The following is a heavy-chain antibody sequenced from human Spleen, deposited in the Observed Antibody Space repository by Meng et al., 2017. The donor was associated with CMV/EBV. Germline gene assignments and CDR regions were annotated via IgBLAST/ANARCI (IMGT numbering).Heavy chain of an antibody. CDR1: GFTFSTYG. J-gene: IGHJ4*02. D-gene: IGHD6-6*01. Sequence: GESLKISCAASGFTFSTYGMHWVRQAPGKGLEWMGWISVYTDNTSSAQKYQGRLTMTTDTSTSTAYMEVRSLRSDDTAVYYCARDSPSLYSSSPGIDFWGQGTLVTVSS. CDR2: ISVYTDNT. V-gene: IGHV1-18*01. CDR3: ARDSPSLYSSSPGIDF.